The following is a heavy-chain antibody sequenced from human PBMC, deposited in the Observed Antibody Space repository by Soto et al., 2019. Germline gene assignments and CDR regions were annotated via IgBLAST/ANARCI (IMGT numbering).Heavy chain of an antibody. Sequence: GGSLRLSCAASGFTFSSYSMNWVRQAPGKGLEWVSYISSSSSTIYYADSVKGRFTISRDNAKNSLYLQMNSLRDGDTAVYYCARDFPYSSSWYGDYYYYYGMDVWGQGTTVTVSS. CDR2: ISSSSSTI. CDR1: GFTFSSYS. J-gene: IGHJ6*02. V-gene: IGHV3-48*02. CDR3: ARDFPYSSSWYGDYYYYYGMDV. D-gene: IGHD6-13*01.